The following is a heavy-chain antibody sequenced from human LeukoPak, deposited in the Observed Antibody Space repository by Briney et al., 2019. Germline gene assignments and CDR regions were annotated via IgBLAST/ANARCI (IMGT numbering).Heavy chain of an antibody. Sequence: GGSLRPSCAASGFTFSNYAMNWVRQAPGKGLEWVSLISGSTGSTYYADSVKGRFTISRHNSKNTLYLQMNSLRAEDTAVYYCASEKAVAGMFDYWGQGTLVTVSS. CDR3: ASEKAVAGMFDY. D-gene: IGHD6-19*01. V-gene: IGHV3-23*01. CDR1: GFTFSNYA. CDR2: ISGSTGST. J-gene: IGHJ4*02.